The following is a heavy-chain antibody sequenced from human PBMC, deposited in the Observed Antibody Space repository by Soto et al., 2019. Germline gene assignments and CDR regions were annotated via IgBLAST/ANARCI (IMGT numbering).Heavy chain of an antibody. CDR2: VSGTGGST. Sequence: GGSLRLSCAASGFTFSNYAMSWVRQAPGKGLEWVSAVSGTGGSTNYADSVKGRFTISRDNSKNTLYLQMNSLRAEDTAVYYCAKGSLLTRHSFWGQGTLVTVSS. J-gene: IGHJ4*02. CDR1: GFTFSNYA. V-gene: IGHV3-23*01. CDR3: AKGSLLTRHSF. D-gene: IGHD3-9*01.